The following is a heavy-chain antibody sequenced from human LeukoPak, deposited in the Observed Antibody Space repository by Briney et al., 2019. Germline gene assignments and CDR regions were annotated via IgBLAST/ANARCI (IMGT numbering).Heavy chain of an antibody. CDR2: IIPIFGTA. Sequence: ASVKLSCKASGGTFSSYAISWVRQAPGQGLEWMGGIIPIFGTANYAQKFQGRVTITADESTSTAYMELSSLRSEDTAVYYCARPTYYDFWKGGFDPWGQGTLVTVSS. J-gene: IGHJ5*02. CDR3: ARPTYYDFWKGGFDP. D-gene: IGHD3-3*01. V-gene: IGHV1-69*13. CDR1: GGTFSSYA.